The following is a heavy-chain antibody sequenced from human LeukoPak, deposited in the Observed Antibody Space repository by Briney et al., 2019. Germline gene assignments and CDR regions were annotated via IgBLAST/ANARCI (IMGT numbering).Heavy chain of an antibody. CDR2: INHSGST. J-gene: IGHJ4*02. CDR3: ARGPGDNWR. D-gene: IGHD3-10*01. V-gene: IGHV4-34*01. Sequence: SETLSLTCAVYGGSFSGYYWSWIRQPPGKGLEWIGEINHSGSTNYNPSLKSRVTISVDTSKNQFSLKLSSVTAADTAVYYCARGPGDNWRWGQGTLVTVSS. CDR1: GGSFSGYY.